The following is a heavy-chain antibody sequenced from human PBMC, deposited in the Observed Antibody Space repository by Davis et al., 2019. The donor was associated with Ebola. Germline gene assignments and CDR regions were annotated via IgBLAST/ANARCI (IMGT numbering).Heavy chain of an antibody. CDR1: GGSLTTYY. J-gene: IGHJ6*02. V-gene: IGHV4-34*01. Sequence: PSETLSLTCAVSGGSLTTYYWSWLRQPPGKGLEWIGEINHTGGTKHNPSLKSRLSISMDTTHNQFSVRLSSVTAADTALYYCALRGYCSGGYCYFDHNYGLDIWGQGTTVSVSS. CDR2: INHTGGT. D-gene: IGHD2-15*01. CDR3: ALRGYCSGGYCYFDHNYGLDI.